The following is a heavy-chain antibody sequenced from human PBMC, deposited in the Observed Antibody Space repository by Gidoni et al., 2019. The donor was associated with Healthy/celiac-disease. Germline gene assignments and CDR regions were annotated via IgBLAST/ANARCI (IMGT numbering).Heavy chain of an antibody. V-gene: IGHV3-33*01. Sequence: QVQLVESGGGVVQPGRSLRLSCAAAGFTFSSYGMHLVRPAPGKGLECVSVIWGDGSNKYYADSLKGRFTISIDNSKNTLYLQMNSLRAEDTAVDYCARSRPYSSGAFDIWGQGTMVTVSS. J-gene: IGHJ3*02. CDR2: IWGDGSNK. D-gene: IGHD3-22*01. CDR3: ARSRPYSSGAFDI. CDR1: GFTFSSYG.